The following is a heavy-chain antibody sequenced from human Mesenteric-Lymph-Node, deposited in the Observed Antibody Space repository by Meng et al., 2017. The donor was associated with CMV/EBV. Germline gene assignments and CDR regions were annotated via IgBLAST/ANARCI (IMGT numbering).Heavy chain of an antibody. Sequence: YTVSDYVFSGVRQAPGQGLEWVGWISGYNGDTKYAQKFQGRVTMATDTSTSTAYMELRSLRFDDTAVYYCARESRRYGSGSRNWFDPWGQGTLVTVSS. V-gene: IGHV1-18*01. J-gene: IGHJ5*02. CDR1: YTVSDYV. CDR2: ISGYNGDT. CDR3: ARESRRYGSGSRNWFDP. D-gene: IGHD3-10*01.